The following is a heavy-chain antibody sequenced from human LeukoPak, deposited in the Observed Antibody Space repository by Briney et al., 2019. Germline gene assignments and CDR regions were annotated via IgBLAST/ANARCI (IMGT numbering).Heavy chain of an antibody. V-gene: IGHV3-23*01. J-gene: IGHJ5*02. CDR3: VKDHTRGSSPYWFDP. CDR1: AFTFSSSA. CDR2: ISNNGRYT. Sequence: PGGSLRLSCAAAAFTFSSSAMSWVRQAPGKGREWVSAISNNGRYTYYADSRQGRFTISRDTYKNTLYLQMSSLRAEDTAVYYCVKDHTRGSSPYWFDPWGQGTLVTVSS. D-gene: IGHD6-13*01.